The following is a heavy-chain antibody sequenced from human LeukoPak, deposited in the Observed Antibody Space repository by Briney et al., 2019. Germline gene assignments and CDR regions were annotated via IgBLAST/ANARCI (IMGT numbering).Heavy chain of an antibody. CDR2: ISAYNGNT. D-gene: IGHD3-3*01. CDR1: GYTFTSYG. J-gene: IGHJ6*03. Sequence: GASVKVSCKASGYTFTSYGISWVRQAPGQGLEWMGWISAYNGNTNYAQKLQGRVTMTTDTSTSTAYMKLRSLRSDDTAVYYCARVRFLEWFNYYYYYYYMDVWGKGATVTVSS. CDR3: ARVRFLEWFNYYYYYYYMDV. V-gene: IGHV1-18*01.